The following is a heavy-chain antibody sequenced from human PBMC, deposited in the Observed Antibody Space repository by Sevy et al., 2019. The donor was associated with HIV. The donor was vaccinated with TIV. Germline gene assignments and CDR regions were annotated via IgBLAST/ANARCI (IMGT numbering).Heavy chain of an antibody. V-gene: IGHV3-48*01. CDR3: AREGYDFWRGGGDV. CDR1: GFTFSSYS. CDR2: FSSSSSTI. J-gene: IGHJ6*02. Sequence: GESLKISCAASGFTFSSYSMNWVRQAPGKGLEWVSYFSSSSSTIYYADSVKGRFTISRDNAKNSLYLQMNSLGADVTAVYYCAREGYDFWRGGGDVWGQGTTVTVSS. D-gene: IGHD3-3*01.